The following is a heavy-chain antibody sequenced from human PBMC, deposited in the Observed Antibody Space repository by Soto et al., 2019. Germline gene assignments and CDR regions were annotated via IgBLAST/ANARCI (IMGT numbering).Heavy chain of an antibody. Sequence: EVQLLESGGGLVNPGGSLRLSCATSGFTFSSHSMDWVRQAPGKGLEWVSSINPTSRYVFYADSVRGRFTISRDYAENSLHLQMNGLRGEDTAVYYCARHETRLTGDGFDIWGRGTLVTVSS. D-gene: IGHD3-9*01. J-gene: IGHJ3*02. V-gene: IGHV3-21*01. CDR2: INPTSRYV. CDR1: GFTFSSHS. CDR3: ARHETRLTGDGFDI.